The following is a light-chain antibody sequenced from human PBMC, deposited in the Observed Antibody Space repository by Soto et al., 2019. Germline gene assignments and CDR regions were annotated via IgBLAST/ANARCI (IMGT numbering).Light chain of an antibody. CDR1: QTISRW. Sequence: DIHITQSRPTLSGSLGERVPITCRARQTISRWLAWYQQKPGKAPKLLIYKASNLQSGVPSRFSGSGSGTVFTLTISSLQPDEFASYYCQQYNNYSPWAFGQGTKVDIK. CDR3: QQYNNYSPWA. J-gene: IGKJ1*01. V-gene: IGKV1-5*03. CDR2: KAS.